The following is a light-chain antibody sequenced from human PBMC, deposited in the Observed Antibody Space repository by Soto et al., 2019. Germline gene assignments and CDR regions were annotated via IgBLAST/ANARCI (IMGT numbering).Light chain of an antibody. CDR2: GAS. Sequence: EIVLTQSPGTLSLSPGERATLSCRASQSVSSSNLAWYQQKPGQAPRLLIYGASSRATGIPDRFSGSGSGTDFTLTISRLESEDLAVYYCQQYVGLPLTFGGGTKV. J-gene: IGKJ4*01. CDR1: QSVSSSN. V-gene: IGKV3-20*01. CDR3: QQYVGLPLT.